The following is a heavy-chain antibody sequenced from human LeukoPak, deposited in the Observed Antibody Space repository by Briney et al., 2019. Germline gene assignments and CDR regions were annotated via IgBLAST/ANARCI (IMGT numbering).Heavy chain of an antibody. Sequence: SETLSLTCTVSGGSISSSYWSWIRQPAGKGLEWIGRIYSSGSTNYNPSFKSRLAISVDMSKNHFSLKLSSVTAADTAVYYCTRDEHGVPRVWGQGPLVSVSS. J-gene: IGHJ4*02. CDR1: GGSISSSY. V-gene: IGHV4-4*07. CDR2: IYSSGST. CDR3: TRDEHGVPRV. D-gene: IGHD4-17*01.